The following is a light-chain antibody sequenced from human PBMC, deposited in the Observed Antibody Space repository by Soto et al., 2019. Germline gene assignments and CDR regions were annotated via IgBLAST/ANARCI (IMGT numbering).Light chain of an antibody. J-gene: IGKJ1*01. CDR1: QSVSSY. V-gene: IGKV3-11*01. Sequence: ESVSTQSPATLSLSPGERATLSCRASQSVSSYLAWYQQKPGQAPRLLIYDASNRAIGIPARFSGSGSGTDFTLTISSLEPDFFSFYYSRHLIYLPRPLGQGTK. CDR2: DAS. CDR3: RHLIYLPRP.